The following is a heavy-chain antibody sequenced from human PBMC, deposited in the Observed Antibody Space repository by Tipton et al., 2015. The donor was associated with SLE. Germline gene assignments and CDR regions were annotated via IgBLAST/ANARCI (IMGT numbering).Heavy chain of an antibody. D-gene: IGHD1-1*01. Sequence: SLRLSCAASGFTFSSYSMNWVRQAPGKGLEWVSSISSSSSYIYYADSVKGRFTISRDNAKNSLYLQMNSLRAEDTAVYYCAKDGNWNLFNWFDPWGQGSLVTVSS. V-gene: IGHV3-21*01. CDR1: GFTFSSYS. J-gene: IGHJ5*02. CDR3: AKDGNWNLFNWFDP. CDR2: ISSSSSYI.